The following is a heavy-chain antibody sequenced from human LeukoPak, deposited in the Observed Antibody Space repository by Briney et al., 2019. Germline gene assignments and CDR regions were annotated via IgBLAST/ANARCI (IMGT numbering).Heavy chain of an antibody. D-gene: IGHD3-10*01. CDR3: ARIKGSYYYYGMDV. V-gene: IGHV3-48*04. CDR1: GFTFSSYA. Sequence: GGSLRLSCAASGFTFSSYAMSWVRQAPGKGLEWVSYISDTGKTIYYADSVKGRFTISRDNAKNALYLQMNSLRAEDTAVFYCARIKGSYYYYGMDVWGQGTTVTVSS. J-gene: IGHJ6*02. CDR2: ISDTGKTI.